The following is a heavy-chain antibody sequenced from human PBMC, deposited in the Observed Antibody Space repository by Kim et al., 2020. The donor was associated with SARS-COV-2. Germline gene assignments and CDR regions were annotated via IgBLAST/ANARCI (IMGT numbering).Heavy chain of an antibody. CDR2: ISAYNGNT. Sequence: ASVKVSCKASGYTFTSYGISWVRQAPGQGLEWMGWISAYNGNTNYAQKLQGRVTMTTDTSTSTAYMELRSLRSDDTAVYYCARDREWGSGWPRDYYYGMDVWGQGTTVTVSS. CDR3: ARDREWGSGWPRDYYYGMDV. D-gene: IGHD6-19*01. CDR1: GYTFTSYG. J-gene: IGHJ6*02. V-gene: IGHV1-18*04.